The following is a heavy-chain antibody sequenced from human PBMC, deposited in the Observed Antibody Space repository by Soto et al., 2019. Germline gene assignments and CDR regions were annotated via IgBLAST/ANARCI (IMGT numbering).Heavy chain of an antibody. Sequence: XVALRLSGSASGFSFSSYAMHWVRQAPGKGLEYVSGVSNNGGSTYYADSMKGRFTISRDNSKNSLYLQMSSLRAEDTAVYYCVKDRVLSTIADRRSFDYWGQGTLVTVSS. CDR2: VSNNGGST. V-gene: IGHV3-64D*06. J-gene: IGHJ4*02. CDR1: GFSFSSYA. CDR3: VKDRVLSTIADRRSFDY. D-gene: IGHD6-6*01.